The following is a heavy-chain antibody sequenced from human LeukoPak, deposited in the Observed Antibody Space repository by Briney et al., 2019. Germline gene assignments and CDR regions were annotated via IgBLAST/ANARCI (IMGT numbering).Heavy chain of an antibody. Sequence: LSLTCTVSGGSISSSSYYWGWIRQPPGKGLEWVSYISSSGSTIYYADSVKGRITISRDNAENTLYLQMNNLRPDDTAFYFCVKEGVEYSYSYGDYWGQGTLVTVSS. CDR1: GGSISSSSYY. J-gene: IGHJ4*02. CDR2: ISSSGSTI. D-gene: IGHD3-16*01. CDR3: VKEGVEYSYSYGDY. V-gene: IGHV3-11*04.